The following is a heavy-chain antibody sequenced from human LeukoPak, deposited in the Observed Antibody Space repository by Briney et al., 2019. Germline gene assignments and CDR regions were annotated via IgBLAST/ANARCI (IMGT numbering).Heavy chain of an antibody. V-gene: IGHV3-21*01. D-gene: IGHD1-26*01. CDR2: ITSSSTYI. J-gene: IGHJ6*02. CDR1: GFTFSTYT. Sequence: GGSLRLSCAASGFTFSTYTMNWVRQAPGKGLEWVSSITSSSTYIYYADSLKGRFTVSRDNANNSLSLQMNSLRAEDTAVYYCARVSRVGATVPYYYYGMDVWGQGTTVTVSS. CDR3: ARVSRVGATVPYYYYGMDV.